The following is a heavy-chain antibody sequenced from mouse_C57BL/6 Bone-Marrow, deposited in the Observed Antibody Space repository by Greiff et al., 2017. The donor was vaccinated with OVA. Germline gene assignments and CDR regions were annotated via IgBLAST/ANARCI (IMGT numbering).Heavy chain of an antibody. D-gene: IGHD2-4*01. CDR2: ISNGGGST. J-gene: IGHJ3*01. V-gene: IGHV5-12*01. Sequence: EVQLVESGGGLVQPGGSLKLSCAASGFTFSDYYMYWVRQTPEKRLEWVAYISNGGGSTYYPDTVKGRFTITRDTAKNTLYLQMSLLKSEDTAMYYCAREAIYYDYSFAYWGQGTLVTVSA. CDR3: AREAIYYDYSFAY. CDR1: GFTFSDYY.